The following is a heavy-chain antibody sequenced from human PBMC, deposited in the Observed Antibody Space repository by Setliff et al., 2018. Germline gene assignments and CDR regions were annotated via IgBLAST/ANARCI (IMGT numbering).Heavy chain of an antibody. D-gene: IGHD1-26*01. J-gene: IGHJ3*02. Sequence: ASETLSLTCTVSGGSISNYYWSWIRQPAGKGLEWMGRIYTSGSTNYNPSLKSRVTMSVDTSKNQFYLKLSSVTAADTAVYYCARKGISALSGAFDMWGQGTMVTVSS. V-gene: IGHV4-4*07. CDR3: ARKGISALSGAFDM. CDR1: GGSISNYY. CDR2: IYTSGST.